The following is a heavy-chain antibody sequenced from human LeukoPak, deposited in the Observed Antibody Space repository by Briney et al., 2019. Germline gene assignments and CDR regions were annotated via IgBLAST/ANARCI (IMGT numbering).Heavy chain of an antibody. V-gene: IGHV3-30*18. CDR3: AKDKAAIPVAFDI. J-gene: IGHJ3*02. CDR1: GFTFSSYG. D-gene: IGHD6-13*01. CDR2: ISNDGSNK. Sequence: GGSLRLSCVASGFTFSSYGMHWVRQAPGKGLEWVAVISNDGSNKYYADSVKGRFTISRDNSKNTLYLQMNSLRAEDTAVYYCAKDKAAIPVAFDIWGQGTIVSVSS.